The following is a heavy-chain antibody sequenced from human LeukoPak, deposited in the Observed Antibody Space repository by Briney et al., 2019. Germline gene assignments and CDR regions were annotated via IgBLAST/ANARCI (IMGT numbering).Heavy chain of an antibody. V-gene: IGHV4-34*01. CDR3: AMSRSVKRGLHYCYMDV. CDR2: INHSGST. J-gene: IGHJ6*03. Sequence: SETLSLTCAVSGGSFSGYYWSWIRQPPGQGLEWIGEINHSGSTNYNPSLKSRVTISVDTAKHQLSLKLSSVTAADTAVYYCAMSRSVKRGLHYCYMDVWGKGPTVTVSS. CDR1: GGSFSGYY. D-gene: IGHD2-15*01.